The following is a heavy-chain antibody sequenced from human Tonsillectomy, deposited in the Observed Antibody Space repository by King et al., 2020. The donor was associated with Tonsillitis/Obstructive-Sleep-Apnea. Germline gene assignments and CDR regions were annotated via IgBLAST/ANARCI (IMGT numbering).Heavy chain of an antibody. Sequence: VQLVQSGAEVKKPGESLKISCKGSGYIFTNHWIGWVRQMPGKGLEWMGIIYPSDSDTRYSPSFQGQVTISADKSINTAYLQWSSLQASDTAMYYCARAGFYGDYIYPPDYWGQGTLVTVSS. D-gene: IGHD4-17*01. J-gene: IGHJ4*02. CDR2: IYPSDSDT. V-gene: IGHV5-51*03. CDR3: ARAGFYGDYIYPPDY. CDR1: GYIFTNHW.